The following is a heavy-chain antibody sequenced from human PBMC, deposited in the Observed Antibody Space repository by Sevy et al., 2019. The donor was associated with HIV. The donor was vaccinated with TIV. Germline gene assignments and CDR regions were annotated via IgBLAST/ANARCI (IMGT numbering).Heavy chain of an antibody. CDR3: AITREYYSDTSGYFDY. V-gene: IGHV1-24*01. D-gene: IGHD3-22*01. Sequence: ASVKVSCRISRYSLNKFSMHWVRQAPGKGLDWMGSFDPEDGERIYAQKFQGRFSMTEDTSTDTAYMELSSLRPDDTAVYYCAITREYYSDTSGYFDYWGQGTLVTVSS. J-gene: IGHJ4*02. CDR2: FDPEDGER. CDR1: RYSLNKFS.